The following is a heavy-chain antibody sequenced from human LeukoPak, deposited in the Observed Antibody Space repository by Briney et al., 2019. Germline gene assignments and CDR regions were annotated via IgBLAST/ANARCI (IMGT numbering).Heavy chain of an antibody. CDR2: IIPIFGTA. V-gene: IGHV1-69*13. J-gene: IGHJ5*02. CDR1: RGTLSSYA. Sequence: ASVKVSCKASRGTLSSYAISWVRQAPGQGLEWMGGIIPIFGTANYAQKFQGRVTITADESTSTAYMELSSLRSEDTAVYYCARDRPGRYCSSTSCYTASPFDPWGQGTLVIVSS. D-gene: IGHD2-2*02. CDR3: ARDRPGRYCSSTSCYTASPFDP.